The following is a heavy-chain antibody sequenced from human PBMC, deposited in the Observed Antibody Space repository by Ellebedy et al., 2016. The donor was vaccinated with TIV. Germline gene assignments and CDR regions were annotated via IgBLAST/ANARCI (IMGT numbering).Heavy chain of an antibody. J-gene: IGHJ4*02. D-gene: IGHD3-10*01. CDR2: ISGSGGST. CDR1: GFTFSSYA. Sequence: GGSLRLSXAASGFTFSSYAMSWVRQAPGKGLEWVSAISGSGGSTYYADSVKGRFTISRDNSKNTLYLQMNSLRAEDTAVYYCATKMVRGAPLYFDYWGQGTLVTVSA. V-gene: IGHV3-23*01. CDR3: ATKMVRGAPLYFDY.